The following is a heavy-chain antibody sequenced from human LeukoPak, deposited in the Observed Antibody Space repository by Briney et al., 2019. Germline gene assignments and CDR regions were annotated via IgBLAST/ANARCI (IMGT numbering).Heavy chain of an antibody. V-gene: IGHV5-51*01. D-gene: IGHD5-12*01. CDR1: GYSFTSYW. CDR3: ARLSGYDFPFDY. Sequence: GESLKISGKRSGYSFTSYWIGWVRQMPGKGLEWMGIIYPVDSDTRYSPSFQGQVTISADKSISTAYLQWSSLKASATAMYYCARLSGYDFPFDYWGQGTLVTVSS. CDR2: IYPVDSDT. J-gene: IGHJ4*02.